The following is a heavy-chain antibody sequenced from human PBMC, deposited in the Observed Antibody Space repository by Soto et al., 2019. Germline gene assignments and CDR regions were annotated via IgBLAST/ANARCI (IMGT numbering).Heavy chain of an antibody. Sequence: GGSLRLSCAASGFTFSSYGMHWVRQAPGKGLEWVAVISYDGSNKYYADSVKGRFTISRDNSKNTLYLQMNSLRAEDTAVYYCARRITMVYYFDYWGQGTLVTVSS. CDR3: ARRITMVYYFDY. D-gene: IGHD3-10*01. CDR2: ISYDGSNK. CDR1: GFTFSSYG. J-gene: IGHJ4*02. V-gene: IGHV3-30*03.